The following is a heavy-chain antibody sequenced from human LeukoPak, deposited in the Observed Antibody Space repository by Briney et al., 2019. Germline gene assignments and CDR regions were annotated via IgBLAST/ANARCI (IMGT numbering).Heavy chain of an antibody. CDR2: IYTSGST. V-gene: IGHV4-4*09. CDR1: GGSISSYY. CDR3: ASGSPIAAGGGDYYYYYMDV. Sequence: SETLSLTCTVSGGSISSYYWSWIRQPPGKGLEWIGYIYTSGSTNYNPSLKSRVTISVDTSKNQFSLKLSSVTAADTAAYYCASGSPIAAGGGDYYYYYMDVWGKGTTVTVSS. D-gene: IGHD6-13*01. J-gene: IGHJ6*03.